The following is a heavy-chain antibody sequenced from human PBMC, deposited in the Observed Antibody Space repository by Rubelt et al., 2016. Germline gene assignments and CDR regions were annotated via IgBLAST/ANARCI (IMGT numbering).Heavy chain of an antibody. D-gene: IGHD6-13*01. CDR2: INAGNGNT. CDR1: GYTFTSYA. Sequence: QVQLVQSGAEVKKPGASVKVSCKASGYTFTSYAMHWVRQAPGQRLEWMGWINAGNGNTKYPQKFQGRVTITRDTSASTAYMELSSLRSEDTAVYYCARGLGLGYSSSWFNWFDPWGQGTLVTVSS. V-gene: IGHV1-3*01. CDR3: ARGLGLGYSSSWFNWFDP. J-gene: IGHJ5*02.